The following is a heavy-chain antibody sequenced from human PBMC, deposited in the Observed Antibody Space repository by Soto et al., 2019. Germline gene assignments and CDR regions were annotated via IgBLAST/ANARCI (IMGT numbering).Heavy chain of an antibody. CDR1: GFTFSSYG. Sequence: PGGSLSLSCAASGFTFSSYGMHWVRQAPGKGLEWVAVISYDGSNKYYADSVKGRFTISRDNTKNTLYLQMNSLRAEDTAEYYCASSTFFPDSRGYHFKSLDSWGQGTLVTVSS. CDR2: ISYDGSNK. J-gene: IGHJ5*01. D-gene: IGHD1-20*01. V-gene: IGHV3-30*03. CDR3: ASSTFFPDSRGYHFKSLDS.